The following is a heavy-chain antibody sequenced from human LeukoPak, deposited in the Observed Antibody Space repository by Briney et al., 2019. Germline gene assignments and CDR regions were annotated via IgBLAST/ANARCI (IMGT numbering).Heavy chain of an antibody. CDR1: RFTFRNYA. CDR3: ARDREGFGESYFDY. V-gene: IGHV3-30*04. D-gene: IGHD3-10*01. Sequence: GRSLRLSCAASRFTFRNYAMHWVRQAPGKGLEWVAVISSDGTNKDYADSVKGRFSISRDNSKNTLYLQMNSLRAEDTAMYYCARDREGFGESYFDYWGQGTLVTVSS. J-gene: IGHJ4*02. CDR2: ISSDGTNK.